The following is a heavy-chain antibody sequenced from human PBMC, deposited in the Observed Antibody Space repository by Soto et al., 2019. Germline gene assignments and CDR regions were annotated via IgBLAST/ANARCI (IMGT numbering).Heavy chain of an antibody. D-gene: IGHD1-26*01. V-gene: IGHV4-30-4*01. CDR1: GGSISSGDYY. Sequence: PSETLSLTCTVSGGSISSGDYYWTWIRQPPGKGLEWIGYIYYSRSTYYNPSLKSRVTISVDTSKNQFSLKLNSVIAADTAVYYCARAPIVGATGLDYWGQGTLVTVSS. CDR2: IYYSRST. J-gene: IGHJ4*02. CDR3: ARAPIVGATGLDY.